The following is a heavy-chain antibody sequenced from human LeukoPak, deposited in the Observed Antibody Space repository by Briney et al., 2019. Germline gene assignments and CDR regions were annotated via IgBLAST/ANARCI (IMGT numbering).Heavy chain of an antibody. J-gene: IGHJ4*02. D-gene: IGHD1-26*01. Sequence: SETLSLTCAVYGGSFSGYYWSWIRQPPGKGLEWIGEINHSGSTNYNPSLKSRVTISVDTSKNQFSLKLSSVTAADTAVYYYARASGSYYSRISFDYWGQGTLVTVSS. CDR2: INHSGST. V-gene: IGHV4-34*01. CDR1: GGSFSGYY. CDR3: ARASGSYYSRISFDY.